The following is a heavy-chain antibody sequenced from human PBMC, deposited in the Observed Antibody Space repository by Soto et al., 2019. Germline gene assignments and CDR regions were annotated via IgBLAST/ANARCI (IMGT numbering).Heavy chain of an antibody. CDR2: ISAYSGNT. V-gene: IGHV1-18*01. D-gene: IGHD6-6*01. J-gene: IGHJ6*03. Sequence: ASVKVSCKASGYTFTSYGISWVRQAPGQGLEWMGWISAYSGNTNYAQKHQGRVTMTTDTSTSTAYMELRSLRSDDTAVYYCAGGDPIAARPYYYYMDVWGKGTTVTVSS. CDR1: GYTFTSYG. CDR3: AGGDPIAARPYYYYMDV.